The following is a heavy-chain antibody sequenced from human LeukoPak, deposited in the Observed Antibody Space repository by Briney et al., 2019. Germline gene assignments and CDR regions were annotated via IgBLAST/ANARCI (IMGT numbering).Heavy chain of an antibody. J-gene: IGHJ6*03. CDR1: GGTFSSYA. V-gene: IGHV1-69*06. Sequence: ASVKVSCKASGGTFSSYAISWVRQAPGQGLEWVGGIIPIFGTANYAQKFQGRVTITADKSTSTAYMELSSLRSEDTAVYYCARGYYDFWSGDYYYYYMDVWGKGTTVTVSS. CDR2: IIPIFGTA. D-gene: IGHD3-3*01. CDR3: ARGYYDFWSGDYYYYYMDV.